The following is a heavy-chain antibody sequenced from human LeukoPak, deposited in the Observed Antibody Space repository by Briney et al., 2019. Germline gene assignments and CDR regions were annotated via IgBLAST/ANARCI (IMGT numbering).Heavy chain of an antibody. V-gene: IGHV1-18*01. CDR1: DDPFTNFG. D-gene: IGHD6-19*01. J-gene: IGHJ4*02. Sequence: ASVKVSCKASDDPFTNFGVSWVRQAPGQGLEWMGWISGYNSKTHYPRKFQGRVTMTTDTSTTTAYMELRTLRSDDTAVYYCARVYSSGWFDYWGQGTLVTVSS. CDR2: ISGYNSKT. CDR3: ARVYSSGWFDY.